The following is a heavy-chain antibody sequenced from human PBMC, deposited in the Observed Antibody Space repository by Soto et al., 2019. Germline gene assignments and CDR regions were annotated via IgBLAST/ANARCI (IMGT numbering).Heavy chain of an antibody. CDR1: GFTFSSYA. V-gene: IGHV3-30-3*01. CDR2: ISYDGSNK. J-gene: IGHJ4*02. Sequence: QVQLVESGGGVVQPGRSLRLSCAASGFTFSSYAMHWVRQAPGKGLEWVAVISYDGSNKYYADSVKGRFTISRDNSKNTLYLQMNSLRAEDTAVYYCARSVAVVGGLWADYWGQGTLVTVSS. D-gene: IGHD6-19*01. CDR3: ARSVAVVGGLWADY.